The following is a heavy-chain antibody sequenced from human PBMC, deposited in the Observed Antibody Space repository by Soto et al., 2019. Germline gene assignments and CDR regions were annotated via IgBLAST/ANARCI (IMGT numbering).Heavy chain of an antibody. CDR2: ISGSGGST. CDR1: GFTFSSYA. Sequence: LRLSCAAAGFTFSSYAMSLVRQAPGKGLEWVSAISGSGGSTYYADSVKGRFTISRDNSRNTLYLQMDSLRVGDTGVYYCAREPVTTKWYFDNWGQGIPVTVSS. J-gene: IGHJ4*02. V-gene: IGHV3-23*01. CDR3: AREPVTTKWYFDN. D-gene: IGHD1-1*01.